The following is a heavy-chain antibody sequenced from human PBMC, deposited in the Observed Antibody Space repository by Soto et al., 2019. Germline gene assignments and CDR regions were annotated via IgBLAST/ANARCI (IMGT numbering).Heavy chain of an antibody. CDR2: FYYSGST. J-gene: IGHJ4*02. Sequence: SETLSLTCTVSGGSISSYYWSWIRQPPGKGLEWIGYFYYSGSTNYNPSLKSRVTISVDTSKNQFSLKLSSVTAADTAVYYCARVGYCGGECSVPDYWGQGTLVNGSS. CDR1: GGSISSYY. CDR3: ARVGYCGGECSVPDY. V-gene: IGHV4-59*01. D-gene: IGHD2-21*01.